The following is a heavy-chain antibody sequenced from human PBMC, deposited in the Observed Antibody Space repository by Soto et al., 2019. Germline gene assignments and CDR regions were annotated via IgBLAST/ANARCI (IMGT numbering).Heavy chain of an antibody. CDR2: IYYSGST. V-gene: IGHV4-39*01. J-gene: IGHJ4*02. D-gene: IGHD4-17*01. CDR1: GGSISSSSYY. CDR3: ARHGDYDGYYFDY. Sequence: QLQLQESGPGLVKPSETLSLTCTVSGGSISSSSYYWGWIRQPPGKGLEWIGSIYYSGSTYYNPSLKSRVTISVDTSQNQFSLKLSSVTAADTAVYYCARHGDYDGYYFDYWGQGTLVTVSS.